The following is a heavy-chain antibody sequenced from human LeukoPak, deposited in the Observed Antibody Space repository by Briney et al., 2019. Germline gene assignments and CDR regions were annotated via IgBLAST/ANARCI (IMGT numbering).Heavy chain of an antibody. J-gene: IGHJ4*02. Sequence: GGSLRLSCVASGFIFSNFRMDWVRQAPGKGLEWISYITKTSTSMYYADSVKGRFTISRDNSKNTLYLQMNSLRAEDTAVYYCARVWVVVNYYGLFDYWGQGTLVTVSS. CDR3: ARVWVVVNYYGLFDY. CDR2: ITKTSTSM. CDR1: GFIFSNFR. V-gene: IGHV3-48*01. D-gene: IGHD3-22*01.